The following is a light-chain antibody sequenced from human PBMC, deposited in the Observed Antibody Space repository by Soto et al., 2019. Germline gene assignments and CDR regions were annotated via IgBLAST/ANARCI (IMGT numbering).Light chain of an antibody. CDR3: KQYKEWPPFT. CDR1: QSVSSN. Sequence: EIVMTQSPATLSVSPGERATLSCRASQSVSSNYLAWFQQKPGQVPRLLIYAASSRATGIPDRFSGSGSGTEFTLSISSLQSEDFAVYYCKQYKEWPPFTFGQGTRLEIK. CDR2: AAS. V-gene: IGKV3D-15*01. J-gene: IGKJ5*01.